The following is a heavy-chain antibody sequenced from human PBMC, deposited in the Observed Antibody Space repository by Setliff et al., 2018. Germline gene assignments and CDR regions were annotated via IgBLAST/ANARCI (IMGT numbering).Heavy chain of an antibody. V-gene: IGHV4-59*08. D-gene: IGHD3-10*01. Sequence: SETLSLTCTVSDVSISGYYWSWIRQPPGKGLEWIGYVHYSGDSNYNPSLKSRVTISVDASKNQFFLKLTSVTAADTAVYYCARHKSNGSGSYPSLYMDVWGKGIMVTVSS. CDR1: DVSISGYY. J-gene: IGHJ6*03. CDR3: ARHKSNGSGSYPSLYMDV. CDR2: VHYSGDS.